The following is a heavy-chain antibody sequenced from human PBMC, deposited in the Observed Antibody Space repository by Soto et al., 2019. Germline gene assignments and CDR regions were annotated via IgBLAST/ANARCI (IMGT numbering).Heavy chain of an antibody. D-gene: IGHD3-16*02. Sequence: QVQLVQSGAEVEKPGASVKVSCRASGYTFTDYGISWVRQAPGQGLEWMGWITPYSGATNYAQKLQGRVTMTTDTSTSTAYMELRSLRSDDTGVYYCARAGYSYTPPNYHYCGQGPLVTVSS. CDR2: ITPYSGAT. CDR3: ARAGYSYTPPNYHY. CDR1: GYTFTDYG. V-gene: IGHV1-18*01. J-gene: IGHJ4*02.